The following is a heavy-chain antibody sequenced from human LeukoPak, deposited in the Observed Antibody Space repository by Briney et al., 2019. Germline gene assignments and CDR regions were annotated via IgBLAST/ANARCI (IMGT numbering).Heavy chain of an antibody. CDR2: IKQDGSEK. J-gene: IGHJ4*02. CDR1: GFTFRSYW. D-gene: IGHD3-22*01. Sequence: GGSLRLSCAASGFTFRSYWMSWVRQAPGKGLEWVANIKQDGSEKYYVDSMKGRFTISRDNAKNSLYLQMNSLRAEDTAVYYCARDSSGYYPFDYWGQGTLVTVSS. V-gene: IGHV3-7*01. CDR3: ARDSSGYYPFDY.